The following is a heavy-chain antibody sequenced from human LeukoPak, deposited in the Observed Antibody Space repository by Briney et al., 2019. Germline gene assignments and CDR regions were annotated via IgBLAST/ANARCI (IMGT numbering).Heavy chain of an antibody. CDR3: ARKAAPIYWFDS. V-gene: IGHV4-38-2*02. Sequence: SETLSLTCNVSGYSISSGYYWAWIRQPPGKGLESIVSTYPSGSTHYRPSLKSRVTISVDTSNNRFSLRLTSVTAADTAIYFCARKAAPIYWFDSWGQGMLVTVSS. D-gene: IGHD6-13*01. CDR1: GYSISSGYY. CDR2: TYPSGST. J-gene: IGHJ5*01.